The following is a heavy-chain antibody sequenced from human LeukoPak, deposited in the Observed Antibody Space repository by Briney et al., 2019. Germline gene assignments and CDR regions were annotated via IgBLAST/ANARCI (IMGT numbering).Heavy chain of an antibody. Sequence: PGGSLTLSCEASGFTFSGNWRSWVRQAPGKGLEWVASINPDGSQKFFVDSVKGRFTISRDNTKNSLYLQMNTLGAEDTAMYYCAKLLGTATTYDSWGQGPRVTVFS. J-gene: IGHJ4*02. CDR1: GFTFSGNW. D-gene: IGHD5-24*01. CDR2: INPDGSQK. V-gene: IGHV3-7*01. CDR3: AKLLGTATTYDS.